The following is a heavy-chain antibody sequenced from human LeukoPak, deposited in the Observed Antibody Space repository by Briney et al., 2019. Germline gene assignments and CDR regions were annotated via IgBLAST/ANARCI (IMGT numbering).Heavy chain of an antibody. CDR2: MNPNSGNT. V-gene: IGHV1-8*01. J-gene: IGHJ4*02. CDR1: GYTLTSYD. D-gene: IGHD6-6*01. Sequence: ASVKVSCKASGYTLTSYDINWVRQATGQGLEWMGWMNPNSGNTGYAQKFQGRVTMTRNTSISTAYMELSSLRSEDTAVYYCARGTRPYRYSSSRYYFDYWGQGTLVTVSS. CDR3: ARGTRPYRYSSSRYYFDY.